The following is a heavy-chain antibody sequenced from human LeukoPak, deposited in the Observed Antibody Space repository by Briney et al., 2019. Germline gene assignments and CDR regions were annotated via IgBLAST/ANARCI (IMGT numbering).Heavy chain of an antibody. J-gene: IGHJ4*02. CDR2: ISSSGSTI. V-gene: IGHV3-48*03. Sequence: GGSLRLSCAASGFTFSSYEMNWVRQAPGKGLEWVSYISSSGSTIYYADSVKGRFTISRDNAKNSLYLQMNSLRAEDTAVYYCVRDPPTVTTQPPDYWGQGTLVTVSS. D-gene: IGHD4-17*01. CDR1: GFTFSSYE. CDR3: VRDPPTVTTQPPDY.